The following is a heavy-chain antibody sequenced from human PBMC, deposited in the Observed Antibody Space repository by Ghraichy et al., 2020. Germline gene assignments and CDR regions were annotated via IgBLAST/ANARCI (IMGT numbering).Heavy chain of an antibody. CDR2: IYYSGST. J-gene: IGHJ5*02. V-gene: IGHV4-59*01. CDR3: GRRGIGNKGWFDP. Sequence: SETLSLTCTVSGDSIRSDYWGWIRQTPGKGLEWIGYIYYSGSTQYNPSLNSRVTISVDTSKNQFSLKVNSVTAADTAVYYCGRRGIGNKGWFDPWCQGTLVTVSS. CDR1: GDSIRSDY. D-gene: IGHD3-10*01.